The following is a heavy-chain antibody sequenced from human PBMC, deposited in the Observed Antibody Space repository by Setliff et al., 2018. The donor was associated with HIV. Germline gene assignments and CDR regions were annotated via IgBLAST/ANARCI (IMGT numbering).Heavy chain of an antibody. Sequence: SETLSLTCTVSGVSVSGTAYYWAWIRQPPGRGLEWLGNIYYTGNTNYNSSLKSRISMSMVASKKQISLKLSTVSAADTAVDYCARQQGDSRGFYPHFDYWGQGRLVTVSS. D-gene: IGHD3-22*01. CDR3: ARQQGDSRGFYPHFDY. J-gene: IGHJ4*02. CDR1: GVSVSGTAYY. V-gene: IGHV4-39*01. CDR2: IYYTGNT.